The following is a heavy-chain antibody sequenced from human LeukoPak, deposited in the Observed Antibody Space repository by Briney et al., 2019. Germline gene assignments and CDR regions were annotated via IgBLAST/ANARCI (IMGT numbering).Heavy chain of an antibody. Sequence: GGSLRLSCAASGFTFSDYYMSWIRQAPGKGLEWVSYISSSGSTIYYADSVKGRFTISRDNAKNSLYLQMNSLRAEDTAVYYCAKDLLVQQLELFDYWGQGTLVTVSS. CDR3: AKDLLVQQLELFDY. CDR2: ISSSGSTI. D-gene: IGHD6-13*01. V-gene: IGHV3-11*04. CDR1: GFTFSDYY. J-gene: IGHJ4*02.